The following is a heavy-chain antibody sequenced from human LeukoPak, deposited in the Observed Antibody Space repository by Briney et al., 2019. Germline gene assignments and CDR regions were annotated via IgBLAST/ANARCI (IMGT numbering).Heavy chain of an antibody. CDR3: ARTTPGYNYAYQYY. CDR1: GGSISSSRYY. V-gene: IGHV4-39*07. D-gene: IGHD5-18*01. Sequence: SETLSLTCTVSGGSISSSRYYWGWIRQPPGKGLEWIGSIYYIGSTYYNPSLKIRVTISVDAPKNQFSLKLSSVTPAHTAVYYCARTTPGYNYAYQYYWGQGTLVSVSS. J-gene: IGHJ4*02. CDR2: IYYIGST.